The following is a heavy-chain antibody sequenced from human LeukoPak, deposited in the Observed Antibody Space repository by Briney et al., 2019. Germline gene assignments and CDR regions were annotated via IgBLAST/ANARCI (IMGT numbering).Heavy chain of an antibody. Sequence: PSETLSLTCAVYGGSFSGYYWSWIRQPPGKGLEWIGEINHSGSTNYNPSLKSRVTISVDTSKNQFSLKLSSMTAADTAVYYCARLVCTSANCYAPSHLDYWGQGILVTVSS. V-gene: IGHV4-34*01. CDR3: ARLVCTSANCYAPSHLDY. CDR1: GGSFSGYY. CDR2: INHSGST. D-gene: IGHD2-2*01. J-gene: IGHJ4*02.